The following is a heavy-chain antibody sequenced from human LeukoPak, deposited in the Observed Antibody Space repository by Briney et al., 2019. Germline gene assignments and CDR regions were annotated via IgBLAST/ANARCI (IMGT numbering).Heavy chain of an antibody. CDR1: GYTFTAYY. CDR2: MNPNSGNT. J-gene: IGHJ4*02. D-gene: IGHD2-2*02. V-gene: IGHV1-8*02. CDR3: ARGYCSSTSCYTARGQLDY. Sequence: GASVKVSCKASGYTFTAYYMHRVRQAPGQGLEWMGWMNPNSGNTGYAQKFQGRVTMTRNTSISTAYMELSSLRSEDTAVYYCARGYCSSTSCYTARGQLDYWGQGTLVTVSS.